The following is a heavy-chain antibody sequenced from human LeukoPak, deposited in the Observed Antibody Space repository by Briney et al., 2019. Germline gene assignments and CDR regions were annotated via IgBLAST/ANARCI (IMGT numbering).Heavy chain of an antibody. Sequence: SVKVSCKASGATFSSYAISWVRQAPGQGLEWMGGIIPIFGTANYAQKFQGRVTITADESTSTAYMELSSLRSEDTAVYYCASGLSGYDSWNPFDYWGQGTLVTVSS. J-gene: IGHJ4*02. D-gene: IGHD5-12*01. CDR1: GATFSSYA. V-gene: IGHV1-69*13. CDR3: ASGLSGYDSWNPFDY. CDR2: IIPIFGTA.